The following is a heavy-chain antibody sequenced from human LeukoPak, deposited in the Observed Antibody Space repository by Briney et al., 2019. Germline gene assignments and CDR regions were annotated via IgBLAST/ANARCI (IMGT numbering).Heavy chain of an antibody. J-gene: IGHJ4*02. Sequence: GGSLRLSCAASGFTFSNYYMSWIRQAPGKGLEWVSYISGSSGSTNYADSVMGRFTISRDNGKNSLYLQMNSLRAEDTAIYYCAKVGLGGAYYDHWGQGTLVTVSS. CDR1: GFTFSNYY. CDR2: ISGSSGST. CDR3: AKVGLGGAYYDH. V-gene: IGHV3-11*05. D-gene: IGHD1-26*01.